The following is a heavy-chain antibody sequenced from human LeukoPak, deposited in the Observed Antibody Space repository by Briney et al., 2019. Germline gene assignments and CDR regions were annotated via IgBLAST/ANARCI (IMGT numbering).Heavy chain of an antibody. CDR3: AKDPGGYSYGYGMDV. V-gene: IGHV3-23*01. CDR2: ISGSGGST. Sequence: GGSLRLSCAASGFTFSSYWMHWVRQAPGKGLEWVSAISGSGGSTYYADSVKGRFTISRDNSKNTLYLQMNSLRAEDTAVYYCAKDPGGYSYGYGMDVWGQGTTVTVSS. D-gene: IGHD5-18*01. J-gene: IGHJ6*02. CDR1: GFTFSSYW.